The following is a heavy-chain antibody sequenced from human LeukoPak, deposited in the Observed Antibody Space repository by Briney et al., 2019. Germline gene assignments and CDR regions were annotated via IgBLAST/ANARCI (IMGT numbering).Heavy chain of an antibody. CDR3: ARDLAAYCGGDCYSFDY. V-gene: IGHV3-11*01. Sequence: GGSLRLSCAASGFTFSDYYMSWIRQVPGKGLEWVSYISSSGSTIYYADSVKGRFTISRDNAKNSLYLQMNSLRAEDTAVYYCARDLAAYCGGDCYSFDYWGQGTLVTVSS. CDR1: GFTFSDYY. D-gene: IGHD2-21*02. CDR2: ISSSGSTI. J-gene: IGHJ4*02.